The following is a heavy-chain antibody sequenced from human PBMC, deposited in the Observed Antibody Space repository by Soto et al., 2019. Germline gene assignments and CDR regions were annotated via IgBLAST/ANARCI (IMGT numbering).Heavy chain of an antibody. CDR1: GFTFSSYS. CDR3: ARDPASLEYSSSLYDY. J-gene: IGHJ4*02. Sequence: SLRLSCAASGFTFSSYSMNWVRQAPGKGLEWVSSISSSSSYIYYADSVKGRFTISRDNAKNSLYLQMNSLRAEDTAVYYCARDPASLEYSSSLYDYWGQGTLVTVSS. V-gene: IGHV3-21*01. CDR2: ISSSSSYI. D-gene: IGHD6-6*01.